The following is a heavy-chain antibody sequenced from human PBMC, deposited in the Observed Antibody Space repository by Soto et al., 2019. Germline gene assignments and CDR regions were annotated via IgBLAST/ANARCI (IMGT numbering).Heavy chain of an antibody. CDR2: IYWDDDK. CDR3: AQYGALAFDV. CDR1: GISLSTSGVG. Sequence: QITLKESGPTLVKPTQTLTLTCTFSGISLSTSGVGVGWIRQPPGKALEWLPLIYWDDDKRYSPSLKSRLTITKDTSKNQVVLTMTNMDPVDTVTYYCAQYGALAFDVWGQRTLLTVSS. V-gene: IGHV2-5*02. J-gene: IGHJ3*01. D-gene: IGHD4-17*01.